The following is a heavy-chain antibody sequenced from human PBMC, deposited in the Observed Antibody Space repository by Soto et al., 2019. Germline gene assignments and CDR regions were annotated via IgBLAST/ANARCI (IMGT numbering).Heavy chain of an antibody. CDR1: GYTLTSYG. J-gene: IGHJ6*02. CDR2: ISAYNGNT. Sequence: QVQLVQSGAEVKKPGASVKVSCKASGYTLTSYGISWVRQAPGQGLEWMGWISAYNGNTNYAQKLQGRFTMTTDTTTSTAYMELRSLRTDDTAVYYCARDVTPISSCWKVYGMAVWFQGTTITDSS. V-gene: IGHV1-18*01. D-gene: IGHD6-13*01. CDR3: ARDVTPISSCWKVYGMAV.